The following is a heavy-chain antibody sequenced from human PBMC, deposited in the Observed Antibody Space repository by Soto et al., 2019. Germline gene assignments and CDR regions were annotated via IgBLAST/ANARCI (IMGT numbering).Heavy chain of an antibody. V-gene: IGHV4-34*01. D-gene: IGHD4-17*01. CDR2: INHSGST. CDR3: ARGAYGVTTEYYFDY. Sequence: XXTLSLPCAVYGGSFSGYYWRWIRQPPGKGLEWIGEINHSGSTNYNPSLKSRVTISVDTSKNQFSLKLSSVTAQDTAVYYCARGAYGVTTEYYFDYWGQGTLVTVSS. CDR1: GGSFSGYY. J-gene: IGHJ4*02.